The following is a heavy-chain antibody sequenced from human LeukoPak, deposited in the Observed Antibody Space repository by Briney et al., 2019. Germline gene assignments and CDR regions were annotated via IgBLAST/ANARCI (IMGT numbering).Heavy chain of an antibody. D-gene: IGHD2-15*01. V-gene: IGHV4-59*13. CDR1: GGSIGRYY. J-gene: IGHJ4*02. CDR3: AREWSAFAY. CDR2: IHYSWST. Sequence: SETLSLTCSVSGGSIGRYYWSWIRQPPGKGLEWIGYIHYSWSTNYNPSLKSRVTISVDTSKNQLSLRVRSVIAADTAVYYCAREWSAFAYWGQGTLVTVSA.